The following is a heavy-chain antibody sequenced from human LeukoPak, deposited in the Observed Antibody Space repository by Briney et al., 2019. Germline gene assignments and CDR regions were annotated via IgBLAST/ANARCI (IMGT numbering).Heavy chain of an antibody. J-gene: IGHJ1*01. V-gene: IGHV4-59*01. CDR3: ARVYDSSGYYSFRY. Sequence: SETLSLTCTVSGGSISSYYWSWIRQPPGKGLEWIGYIYYSGNTDYNPSLKSRVTISVDTSKNQFSLNLRSVTAADTAIYYCARVYDSSGYYSFRYWGQGILVTVSS. CDR1: GGSISSYY. CDR2: IYYSGNT. D-gene: IGHD3-22*01.